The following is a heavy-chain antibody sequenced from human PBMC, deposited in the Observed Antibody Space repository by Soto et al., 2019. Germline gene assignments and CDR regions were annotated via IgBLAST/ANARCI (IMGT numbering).Heavy chain of an antibody. CDR3: AHKGGRGAGMDV. Sequence: QITLKESGPTLVKPTQTLTLTCTVSGFSVSTGGVGVAWIRQPPGKALEWLALIYWDDDKRYSPFLQSRVTITKDTSKNQVVLTMTNMDPVDTATYDCAHKGGRGAGMDVWGQGTTVTVSS. D-gene: IGHD2-15*01. J-gene: IGHJ6*02. CDR1: GFSVSTGGVG. V-gene: IGHV2-5*02. CDR2: IYWDDDK.